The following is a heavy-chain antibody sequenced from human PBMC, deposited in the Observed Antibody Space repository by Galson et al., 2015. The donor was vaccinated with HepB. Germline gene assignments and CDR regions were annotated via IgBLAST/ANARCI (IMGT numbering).Heavy chain of an antibody. D-gene: IGHD2-2*01. V-gene: IGHV1-24*01. CDR3: AIHRRVVSSRKSSDAFDI. J-gene: IGHJ3*02. Sequence: SVKVSCKVSGYTLTELSMHWVRQAPGKGLEWMGGFDPEDGETIYAQKFQGRVTMTEDTSTDTAYMELSSLRSEDTAVYYCAIHRRVVSSRKSSDAFDIWGQGTMVTVSS. CDR2: FDPEDGET. CDR1: GYTLTELS.